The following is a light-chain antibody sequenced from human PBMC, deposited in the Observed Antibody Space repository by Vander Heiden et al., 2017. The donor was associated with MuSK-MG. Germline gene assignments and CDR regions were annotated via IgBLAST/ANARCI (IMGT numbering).Light chain of an antibody. Sequence: DIQMTQSPSSLSASVGDRVTITCRASQSISSYLNWYQQKPGKAPKLMIYAASRLQSGVPSRCSGSAEGTDFTLTISSLQPEDFASYYWQQVDSNPMFTLGQGTKVEIK. J-gene: IGKJ2*01. CDR3: QQVDSNPMFT. CDR2: AAS. CDR1: QSISSY. V-gene: IGKV1-39*01.